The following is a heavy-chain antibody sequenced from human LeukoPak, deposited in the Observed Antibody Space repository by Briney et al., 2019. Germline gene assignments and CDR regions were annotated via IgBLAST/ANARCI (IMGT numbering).Heavy chain of an antibody. D-gene: IGHD3-22*01. CDR3: ARVARSMIVVVNSPHYYYMDV. J-gene: IGHJ6*03. V-gene: IGHV3-23*01. CDR2: ISGSGGST. Sequence: LAGGSLRLSCAASGFTFSSYAMSWVRQAPGKGLEWVSAISGSGGSTYYADSVKGRFTISRDNSKNTLYLQMNSLRAEDTAVYYCARVARSMIVVVNSPHYYYMDVWGKGTTVTVSS. CDR1: GFTFSSYA.